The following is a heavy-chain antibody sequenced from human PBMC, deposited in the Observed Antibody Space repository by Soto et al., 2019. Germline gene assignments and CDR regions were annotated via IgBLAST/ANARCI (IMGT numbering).Heavy chain of an antibody. J-gene: IGHJ4*02. CDR3: ARHPGYYDILTGYTTYYFDY. Sequence: SETLSLTCAVSGDSISSSKWWSWIRQPPGKGLEWIGYIYYRGNTDYNPSLKSRVTISLDTPKNQFSLKLSSVTAADTAVYYCARHPGYYDILTGYTTYYFDYWGQGILVTVSS. D-gene: IGHD3-9*01. CDR2: IYYRGNT. V-gene: IGHV4-59*08. CDR1: GDSISSSKW.